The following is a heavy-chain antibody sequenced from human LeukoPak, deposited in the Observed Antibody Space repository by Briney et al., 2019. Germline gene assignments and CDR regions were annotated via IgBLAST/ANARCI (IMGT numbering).Heavy chain of an antibody. CDR1: GFTFSSYG. CDR3: ARGGYFSFDY. CDR2: IWYDGSNK. D-gene: IGHD2/OR15-2a*01. V-gene: IGHV3-33*01. Sequence: GGSLRLSCAASGFTFSSYGMHWVRQAPGKGLEWVAVIWYDGSNKYYADSVKGRFTISRDSSKDTLYLQMDSLRAEDTAVYFCARGGYFSFDYWGQGTLVTVSS. J-gene: IGHJ4*02.